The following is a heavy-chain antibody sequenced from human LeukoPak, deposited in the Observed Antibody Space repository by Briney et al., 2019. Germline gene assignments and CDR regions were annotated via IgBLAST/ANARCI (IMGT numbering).Heavy chain of an antibody. CDR2: IYYSGST. J-gene: IGHJ4*02. V-gene: IGHV4-59*08. CDR1: GGSISSYY. D-gene: IGHD2-2*01. CDR3: ARLLVSEYCSSTSCYSGPHFDY. Sequence: SETLSLTCTVSGGSISSYYWSWIRQPPGKGLEWIGHIYYSGSTNYKHSLKSRVTISVDTSKTQFSLKLSSVTAADTAVYYCARLLVSEYCSSTSCYSGPHFDYWGQGTLVTVSS.